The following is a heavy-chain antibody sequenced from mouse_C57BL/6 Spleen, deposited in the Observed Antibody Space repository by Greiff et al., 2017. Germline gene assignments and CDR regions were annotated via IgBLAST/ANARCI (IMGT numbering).Heavy chain of an antibody. Sequence: QVQLQQPGAELVMPGASVKLSCKASCYTFTSYWMHWVKQRPGQGLEWIGEIDPSDSYTNYNQKFKGKSTLTVDKSSSTAYMQLSSLTSEDSAVYYCARYYGSSYDWYFDVWGTGTTVTVSS. D-gene: IGHD1-1*01. CDR3: ARYYGSSYDWYFDV. CDR1: CYTFTSYW. V-gene: IGHV1-69*01. J-gene: IGHJ1*03. CDR2: IDPSDSYT.